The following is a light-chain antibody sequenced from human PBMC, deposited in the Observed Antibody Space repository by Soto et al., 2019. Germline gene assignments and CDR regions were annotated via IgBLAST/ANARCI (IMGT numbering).Light chain of an antibody. J-gene: IGKJ5*01. V-gene: IGKV1-5*03. Sequence: DIPMTQSPSTLSASVGDRVTITCRASQSISSWLAWYQQKPGKAPKLLIYKSSSLESGLPSRFSGSGSGTEFTLTISSLQPDDFANYYGQQYTRYPITCGQGTRLEIK. CDR1: QSISSW. CDR3: QQYTRYPIT. CDR2: KSS.